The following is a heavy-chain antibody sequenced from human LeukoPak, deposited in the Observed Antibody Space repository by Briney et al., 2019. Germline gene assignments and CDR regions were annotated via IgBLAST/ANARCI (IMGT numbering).Heavy chain of an antibody. Sequence: PSETLSLTCTVSGGSISSYYWSWVRQPPGKGLEWIGYIYYSGSTKYNPSLKSRVTISVDTSKNQFSLKLSSVTAADTAVYYCARARVVPAALDYWGQGTLVTVSS. CDR3: ARARVVPAALDY. V-gene: IGHV4-59*01. J-gene: IGHJ4*02. CDR1: GGSISSYY. CDR2: IYYSGST. D-gene: IGHD2-2*01.